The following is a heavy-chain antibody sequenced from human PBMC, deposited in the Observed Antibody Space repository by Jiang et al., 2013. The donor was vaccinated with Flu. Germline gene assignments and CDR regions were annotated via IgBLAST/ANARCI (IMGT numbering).Heavy chain of an antibody. V-gene: IGHV1-2*04. J-gene: IGHJ3*02. CDR3: ARTINSSGWYAAAFDI. D-gene: IGHD6-19*01. Sequence: SGAEVKKPGASVKVSCKASGYTFTGYYMHWVRQAPGQGLEWMGWINPNSGGTNYAQKFQGWVTMTRDTSISTAYMELSRLRSDDTAVYYCARTINSSGWYAAAFDIWGQGTMVTVSS. CDR2: INPNSGGT. CDR1: GYTFTGYY.